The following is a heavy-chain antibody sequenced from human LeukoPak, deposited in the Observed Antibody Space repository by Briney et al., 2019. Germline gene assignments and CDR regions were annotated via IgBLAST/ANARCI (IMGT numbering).Heavy chain of an antibody. Sequence: GGSLRLSCAASGFTFSSYSMSWVRQAPGKGLEWVSDISGGGDNTHNADSVKGRFTTSRDNSKNTVYLEMNSLRDEDTAVYHCTKGSQISGWPSHDYWGQGTLVTVSS. J-gene: IGHJ4*02. CDR3: TKGSQISGWPSHDY. D-gene: IGHD3-22*01. CDR2: ISGGGDNT. V-gene: IGHV3-23*01. CDR1: GFTFSSYS.